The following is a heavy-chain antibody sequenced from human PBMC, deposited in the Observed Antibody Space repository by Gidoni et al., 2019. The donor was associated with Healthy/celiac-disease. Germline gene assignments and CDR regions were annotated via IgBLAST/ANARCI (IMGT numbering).Heavy chain of an antibody. V-gene: IGHV3-30*01. Sequence: QVQLVESGGGVVQPGRSLRLSCAASGFTFRSYAMHWVRQAPGKGLEWVAVISYDGSNKYYADSVKGRFTISRDNSKNTLYLQMNSLRAEDTAVYYCARSPAIAALPSPVDYWGQGTLVTVSS. J-gene: IGHJ4*02. CDR1: GFTFRSYA. CDR3: ARSPAIAALPSPVDY. CDR2: ISYDGSNK. D-gene: IGHD6-13*01.